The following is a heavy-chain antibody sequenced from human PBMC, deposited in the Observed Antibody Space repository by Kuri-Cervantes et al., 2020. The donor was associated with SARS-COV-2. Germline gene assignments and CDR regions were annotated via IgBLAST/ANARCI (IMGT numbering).Heavy chain of an antibody. D-gene: IGHD6-19*01. Sequence: GGSLRLSCAASGFIFSNAWMSWVRQAPGKGLEWIGRIKSRADGGTRDYVAPVKGRLTLSRDDSTNTLYLQMNSLKTEDTAVYYCTTGSVRGQWLEPRRHDGFDLWGQGTMVTVSS. CDR1: GFIFSNAW. CDR3: TTGSVRGQWLEPRRHDGFDL. V-gene: IGHV3-15*01. J-gene: IGHJ3*01. CDR2: IKSRADGGTR.